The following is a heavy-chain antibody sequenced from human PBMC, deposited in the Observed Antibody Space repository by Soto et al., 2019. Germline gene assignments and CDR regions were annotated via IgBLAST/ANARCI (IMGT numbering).Heavy chain of an antibody. CDR2: ISYDGSNK. V-gene: IGHV3-30-3*01. J-gene: IGHJ4*02. Sequence: QVQLVESGGGVVQPGRSLRLSCAASGFTFSTYAMHWVRQAPGKGLEWVAVISYDGSNKYYADSVKGRFTISRDNSKNTLYLQMNSLRPEDAAVYYCGKERKYDYDKNSIDYWGQGTLVTVSS. CDR1: GFTFSTYA. CDR3: GKERKYDYDKNSIDY. D-gene: IGHD3-22*01.